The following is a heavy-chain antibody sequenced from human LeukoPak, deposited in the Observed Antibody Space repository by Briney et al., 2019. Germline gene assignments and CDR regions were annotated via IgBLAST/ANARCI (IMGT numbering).Heavy chain of an antibody. CDR2: IKNDGSTT. Sequence: GGSLRLSCAASEFTFSSYWMHWVRQAPGKGPVWVSRIKNDGSTTTYADSVKGRFTISRDNAKNTLYLQMNSLRAEDTAVYYCARGLGATTCLDYWGQGTLVTVSS. CDR1: EFTFSSYW. V-gene: IGHV3-74*01. D-gene: IGHD1-26*01. J-gene: IGHJ4*02. CDR3: ARGLGATTCLDY.